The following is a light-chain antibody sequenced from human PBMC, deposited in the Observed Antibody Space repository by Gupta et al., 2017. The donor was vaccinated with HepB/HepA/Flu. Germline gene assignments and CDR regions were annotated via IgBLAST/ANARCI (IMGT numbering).Light chain of an antibody. CDR1: TSNIGSNP. Sequence: QSVLIQPPSASGTPGQRVTISCSGSTSNIGSNPVHWYQQRPRTAPKLLIYSNTHRTSGVPDRFSGSKSGTSGSLAISGLQSEDEADYYCAAGDDSMSGQVFGGGTKLTVL. CDR2: SNT. J-gene: IGLJ3*02. CDR3: AAGDDSMSGQV. V-gene: IGLV1-44*01.